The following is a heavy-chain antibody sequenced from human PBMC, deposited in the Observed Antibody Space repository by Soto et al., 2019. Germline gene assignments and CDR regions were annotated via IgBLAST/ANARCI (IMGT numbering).Heavy chain of an antibody. Sequence: QVELQESGPGLVKPSQTLSLNCXXXGXXXXXXXXXXXXXXXXXXKGLEWIGYIYDTETTYYNPSLKSXXTXXXXXXKNXXXLXXXXXXXXXXAVYYCASQXXGWYPDYWGQGTLVTVSS. D-gene: IGHD6-19*01. V-gene: IGHV4-31*01. CDR2: IYDTETT. J-gene: IGHJ4*02. CDR3: ASQXXGWYPDY. CDR1: GXXXXXXXXX.